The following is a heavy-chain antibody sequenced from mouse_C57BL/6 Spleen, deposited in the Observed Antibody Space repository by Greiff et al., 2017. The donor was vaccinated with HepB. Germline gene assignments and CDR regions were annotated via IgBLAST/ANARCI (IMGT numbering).Heavy chain of an antibody. V-gene: IGHV1-55*01. D-gene: IGHD1-1*01. CDR2: IYPGSGST. Sequence: VQLQQPGAELVKPGASVKMSCKASGYTFTSYWITWVKQRPGQGLEWIGDIYPGSGSTNYNEKFKSKATLTVDTSSSTAYMQLSSLTSEDSAVYYCASSLYYGSSRYYFDYWGQGTTLTVSS. CDR1: GYTFTSYW. CDR3: ASSLYYGSSRYYFDY. J-gene: IGHJ2*01.